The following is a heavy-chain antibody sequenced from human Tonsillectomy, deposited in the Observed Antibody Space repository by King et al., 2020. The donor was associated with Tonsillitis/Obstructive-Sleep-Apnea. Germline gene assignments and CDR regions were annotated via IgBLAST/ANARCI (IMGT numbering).Heavy chain of an antibody. Sequence: VQLQQWGAGLLKPSETLSLTCAVYGGSFSGYYWSWIRQPPGKGLEWIGEINHSGSTNYNPSLKSRVTISVDTSKNQFSLKLSSVTAADTAVYYCARRGGYCSSTNCYSPPASWGQGTLVTVSS. J-gene: IGHJ4*02. V-gene: IGHV4-34*01. D-gene: IGHD2-2*01. CDR3: ARRGGYCSSTNCYSPPAS. CDR2: INHSGST. CDR1: GGSFSGYY.